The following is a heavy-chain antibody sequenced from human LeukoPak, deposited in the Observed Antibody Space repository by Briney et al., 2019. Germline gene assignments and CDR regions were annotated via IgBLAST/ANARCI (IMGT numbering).Heavy chain of an antibody. Sequence: SETLSLTCTVSGGSISSYYWSWIRQPPGKGLEWIGYIYYSGSTNYNPSLKSRVTISVHTSKNQFSLKLSSVTAADTAVYYCAREKRDGYGNDAFDIWGQGTMVTVSS. CDR1: GGSISSYY. CDR2: IYYSGST. J-gene: IGHJ3*02. CDR3: AREKRDGYGNDAFDI. D-gene: IGHD5-24*01. V-gene: IGHV4-59*01.